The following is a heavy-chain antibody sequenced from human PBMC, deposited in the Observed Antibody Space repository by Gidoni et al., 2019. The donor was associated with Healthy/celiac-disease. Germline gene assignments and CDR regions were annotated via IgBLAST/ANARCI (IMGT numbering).Heavy chain of an antibody. Sequence: VHLLESGGGLVQPGGSLRLSCSASGFPFIIYAMSWVRQAPGKGLEWVSGITDSGGSTYYADSVKGRFTLARDNSKNTLYLKRNSLRAEDTAIYYCAKPGLAARPHTNFDYWGQGTLVTVSS. D-gene: IGHD6-6*01. CDR3: AKPGLAARPHTNFDY. CDR1: GFPFIIYA. J-gene: IGHJ4*02. CDR2: ITDSGGST. V-gene: IGHV3-23*01.